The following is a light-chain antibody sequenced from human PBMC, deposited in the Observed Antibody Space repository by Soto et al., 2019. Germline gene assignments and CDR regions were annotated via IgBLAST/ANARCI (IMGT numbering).Light chain of an antibody. V-gene: IGKV3-20*01. CDR3: QQYGSSSGFT. CDR1: QSVSSSY. Sequence: EIVLTQSPGTLSLSPGERATLSCRASQSVSSSYLAWYQQKPGQAPRLLIYGASSRATGIPDRFSGSGSGTDFTLTISRLEPEDFAVYYCQQYGSSSGFTFGPGTKVYIK. CDR2: GAS. J-gene: IGKJ3*01.